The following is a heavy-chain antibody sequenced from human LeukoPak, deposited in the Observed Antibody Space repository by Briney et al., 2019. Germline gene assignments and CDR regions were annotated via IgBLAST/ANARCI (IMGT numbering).Heavy chain of an antibody. J-gene: IGHJ4*02. V-gene: IGHV3-9*03. CDR3: AKAYCSNMNCSPDY. CDR2: ICWNSGSI. Sequence: PGRSLRLSCVGSGFTFDYYAKHWLRHAPEKGLEWVSGICWNSGSIDYADSVKGRFTISRDNANNSLYLQMNSLRVEDMAFYYCAKAYCSNMNCSPDYWGQGALVTVSS. D-gene: IGHD2-2*01. CDR1: GFTFDYYA.